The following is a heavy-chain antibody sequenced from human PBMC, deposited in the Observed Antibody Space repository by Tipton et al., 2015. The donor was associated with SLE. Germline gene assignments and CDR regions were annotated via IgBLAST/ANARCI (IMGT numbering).Heavy chain of an antibody. J-gene: IGHJ4*02. Sequence: TLSLTCTVSGGSISTYSLSWIRQPPGKGLEWIGYISYNGRTNYNPSLRSRVTISVDTSKNQFSLKLSSVTAADTAMYYCARQIPSSWYFFDYWGQGTLVTVSS. CDR3: ARQIPSSWYFFDY. CDR1: GGSISTYS. V-gene: IGHV4-59*07. CDR2: ISYNGRT. D-gene: IGHD6-13*01.